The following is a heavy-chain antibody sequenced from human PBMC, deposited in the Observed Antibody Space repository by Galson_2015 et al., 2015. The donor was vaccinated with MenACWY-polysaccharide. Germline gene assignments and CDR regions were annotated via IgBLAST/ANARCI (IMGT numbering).Heavy chain of an antibody. Sequence: SLRLSCAASRFTFRSYWLTWVRQAPGKGREWVANIKPDGSEKNYVDSVKGRFTISRDNAKDSLYLQMNSLRAEDTAVYYCARGGKWLDSWGQGTLVTISS. CDR1: RFTFRSYW. CDR2: IKPDGSEK. CDR3: ARGGKWLDS. J-gene: IGHJ4*02. D-gene: IGHD5-12*01. V-gene: IGHV3-7*04.